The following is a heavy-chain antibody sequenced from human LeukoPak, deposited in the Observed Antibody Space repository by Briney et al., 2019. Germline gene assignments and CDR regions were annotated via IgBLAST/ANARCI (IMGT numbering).Heavy chain of an antibody. Sequence: SVKVSCKASGGAFSSYAISWVRQAPGQGLEWMGGIIPIFGTANYAQKFQGRVTITADESTSTAYMELSSLRSEDTAVYYCARGEDYYGSGSYYNSFDYWGQGTLVTVSS. CDR3: ARGEDYYGSGSYYNSFDY. V-gene: IGHV1-69*13. CDR2: IIPIFGTA. D-gene: IGHD3-10*01. CDR1: GGAFSSYA. J-gene: IGHJ4*02.